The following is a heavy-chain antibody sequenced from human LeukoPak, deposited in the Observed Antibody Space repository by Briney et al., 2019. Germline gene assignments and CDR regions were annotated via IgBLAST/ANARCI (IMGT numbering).Heavy chain of an antibody. Sequence: SETLSLTCAVYGGSFSGYYWSWIRQPPGKGLEWIGEINHSGSTNYNPSLKSRVTISVDTSKNQFSLKLSSVTAADTAVYYCARLRWLRPGYAFDIWGQGTMVTVSS. CDR2: INHSGST. V-gene: IGHV4-34*01. J-gene: IGHJ3*02. D-gene: IGHD5-24*01. CDR3: ARLRWLRPGYAFDI. CDR1: GGSFSGYY.